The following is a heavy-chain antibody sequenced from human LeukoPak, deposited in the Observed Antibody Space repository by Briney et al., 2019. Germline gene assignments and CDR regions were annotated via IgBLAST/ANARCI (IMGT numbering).Heavy chain of an antibody. V-gene: IGHV3-15*01. Sequence: GGSLRLSCAASGFTFSNAWMSWVRQAPGKGLEWVGRIKSKTDGGTTDYAAPVKGRFTISRDDSKNTLYLQMNNLRAEDTAIYHCAQDPNWGSGYWGQGTLVTVSS. D-gene: IGHD7-27*01. CDR2: IKSKTDGGTT. CDR3: AQDPNWGSGY. CDR1: GFTFSNAW. J-gene: IGHJ4*02.